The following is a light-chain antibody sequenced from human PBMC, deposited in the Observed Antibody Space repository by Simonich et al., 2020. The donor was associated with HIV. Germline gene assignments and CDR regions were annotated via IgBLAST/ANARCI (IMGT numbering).Light chain of an antibody. CDR3: QQYNNWPPA. J-gene: IGKJ4*01. CDR2: AAS. CDR1: QSIRSN. Sequence: EIVMTQSPATLSVSPGERATLSCRASQSIRSNLAWYQRKPGQTPRLLIYAASTRATGIPVGFSGSGAGTEFTLTISSMESEDFAVYYCQQYNNWPPAFGGGTNVEIK. V-gene: IGKV3-15*01.